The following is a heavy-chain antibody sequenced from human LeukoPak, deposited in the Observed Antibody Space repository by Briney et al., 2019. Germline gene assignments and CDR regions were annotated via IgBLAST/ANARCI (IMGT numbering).Heavy chain of an antibody. CDR1: GYTFTKYG. CDR3: ARESLEGVKYYYGMDV. D-gene: IGHD2-8*01. Sequence: ASVKVSCKASGYTFTKYGISWVRQAPGQGLEWMGWIGTSSGNTNYAQKLQGRVTMTTDTSTTTAYMELRSLRSDDTAVYYCARESLEGVKYYYGMDVWGQGTLVTVSS. V-gene: IGHV1-18*01. CDR2: IGTSSGNT. J-gene: IGHJ6*02.